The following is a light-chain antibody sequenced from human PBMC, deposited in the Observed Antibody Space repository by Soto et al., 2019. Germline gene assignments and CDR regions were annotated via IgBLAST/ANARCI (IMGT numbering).Light chain of an antibody. V-gene: IGLV2-14*03. Sequence: QSVLAQPASVSGSPGQSITISCTGTHNDVGHENFVSWYQQHPDKVPKLIIYDVTRRASGISSRFSASKSGNTAYLAISGPQADEGVVYYSCSNKSNTPRFYVSETGTKVPV. J-gene: IGLJ1*01. CDR3: CSNKSNTPRFYV. CDR1: HNDVGHENF. CDR2: DVT.